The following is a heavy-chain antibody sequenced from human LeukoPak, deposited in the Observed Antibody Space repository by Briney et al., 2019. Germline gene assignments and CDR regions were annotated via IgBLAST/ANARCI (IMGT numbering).Heavy chain of an antibody. CDR2: ISSSGSTI. Sequence: GGSLRLSCAASGFTFSDYYMSWIRQAPGKGLEWVSYISSSGSTIYYADSVKGRYTISRDNAKNSLYLQMNSLRAEDTAVYYCARDPHSARAFDYWGQGTLVTVSS. CDR1: GFTFSDYY. D-gene: IGHD2-15*01. CDR3: ARDPHSARAFDY. V-gene: IGHV3-11*01. J-gene: IGHJ4*02.